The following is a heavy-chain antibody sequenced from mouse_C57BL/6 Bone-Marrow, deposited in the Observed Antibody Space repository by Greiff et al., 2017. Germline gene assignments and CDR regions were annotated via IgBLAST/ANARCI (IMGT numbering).Heavy chain of an antibody. Sequence: EVMLVESGGGLVKPGGSLKLSCAASGFTFSDYGMHWVRQAPEKGLEWVAYISSCSSTIYYADTVKGRFTISRYNAMNTLFLQMTSLRSEDAAMYYGARRGGSSAWFAYWGQGTLVTVSA. V-gene: IGHV5-17*01. CDR1: GFTFSDYG. J-gene: IGHJ3*01. CDR3: ARRGGSSAWFAY. CDR2: ISSCSSTI. D-gene: IGHD3-1*01.